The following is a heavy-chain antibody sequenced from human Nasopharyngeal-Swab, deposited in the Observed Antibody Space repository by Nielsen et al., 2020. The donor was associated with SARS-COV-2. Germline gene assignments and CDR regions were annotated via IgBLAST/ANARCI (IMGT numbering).Heavy chain of an antibody. Sequence: GGSLRLSCAASGFIFRTSAMHWLRQAPGKGLEWVAMTSYDGSITCYTDSVKGRFTISRDNSKKTLSLQMNSLRIEDTAVYYCARDSENDGWFPYSWGQGTLVTVSS. J-gene: IGHJ4*02. CDR3: ARDSENDGWFPYS. CDR2: TSYDGSIT. CDR1: GFIFRTSA. D-gene: IGHD6-19*01. V-gene: IGHV3-30-3*01.